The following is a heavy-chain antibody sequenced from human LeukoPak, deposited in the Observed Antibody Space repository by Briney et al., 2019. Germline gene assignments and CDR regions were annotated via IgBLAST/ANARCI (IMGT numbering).Heavy chain of an antibody. Sequence: GASVKVSCKASGYTFTSYDINWVRQATGQGLEWMGWMNPNSGNTGYAQKFQGRVTITRNTSISTAYMELSSLRSEDTAVYYCARGLRLTTRRHYYYYMDVWGKGTTVTVSS. V-gene: IGHV1-8*01. CDR3: ARGLRLTTRRHYYYYMDV. J-gene: IGHJ6*03. CDR1: GYTFTSYD. D-gene: IGHD4-11*01. CDR2: MNPNSGNT.